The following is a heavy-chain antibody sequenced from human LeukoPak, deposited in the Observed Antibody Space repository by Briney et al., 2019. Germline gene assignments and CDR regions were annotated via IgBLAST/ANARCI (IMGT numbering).Heavy chain of an antibody. CDR1: GGSFSGYY. CDR2: INHSGST. D-gene: IGHD4-11*01. Sequence: SETLSLTCAVYGGSFSGYYWRWIRQPPGKGLEWIGEINHSGSTNYNPSLKSRVTISVDTSKNQFSLKLSSVTAADTAVYYVAKSARLVPVDYIPHTDAFGIWGQGTMVTVSS. CDR3: AKSARLVPVDYIPHTDAFGI. J-gene: IGHJ3*02. V-gene: IGHV4-34*01.